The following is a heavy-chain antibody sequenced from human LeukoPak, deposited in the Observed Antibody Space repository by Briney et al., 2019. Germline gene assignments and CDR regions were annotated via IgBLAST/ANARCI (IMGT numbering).Heavy chain of an antibody. CDR2: ISSGGGTV. CDR3: ARESAIFGVVTPDY. V-gene: IGHV3-48*03. Sequence: GGSLRLSCAASGFTFSSHEMDWVRQAPGKGLEWVSYISSGGGTVYYADSVKGRFTISRDNAKNSLYLQMNSLRAEDTALYYCARESAIFGVVTPDYWGQGILVTVSS. D-gene: IGHD3-3*01. CDR1: GFTFSSHE. J-gene: IGHJ4*02.